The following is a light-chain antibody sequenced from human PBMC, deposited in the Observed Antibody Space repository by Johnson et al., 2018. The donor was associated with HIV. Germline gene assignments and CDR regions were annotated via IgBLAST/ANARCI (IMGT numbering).Light chain of an antibody. CDR1: SSNIGNNY. CDR3: GTWDSGRGAPYV. V-gene: IGLV1-51*02. CDR2: ENN. Sequence: QSVLTQPPSVSAAPGQKVTISCSGSSSNIGNNYVSWYQQLPGTAPKLLIYENNKRPSGIPDRFSGSKSGTSATMAITGLQTRDEAAYYCGTWDSGRGAPYVFGTGTKVTVL. J-gene: IGLJ1*01.